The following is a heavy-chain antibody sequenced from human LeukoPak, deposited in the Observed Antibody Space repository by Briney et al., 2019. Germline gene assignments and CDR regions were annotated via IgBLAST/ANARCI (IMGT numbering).Heavy chain of an antibody. CDR2: INPNSGGT. J-gene: IGHJ4*02. CDR1: GYTFTGYY. Sequence: ASVKVSCKASGYTFTGYYIHWVRQAPGQGLEWMGWINPNSGGTNYAQKFQGRVTMTRDTSISTAYMELRSLTSDDTAAYYCARVKDLDFWCQGTPVTVSS. D-gene: IGHD2-15*01. CDR3: ARVKDLDF. V-gene: IGHV1-2*02.